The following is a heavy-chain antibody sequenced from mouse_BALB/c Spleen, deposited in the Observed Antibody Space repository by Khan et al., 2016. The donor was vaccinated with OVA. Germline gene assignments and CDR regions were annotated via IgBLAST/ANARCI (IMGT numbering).Heavy chain of an antibody. CDR2: IDPANCNT. CDR3: ARINA. CDR1: GFNIKDTY. V-gene: IGHV14-3*02. J-gene: IGHJ2*01. Sequence: EVKLQESGAELVKPGASVKLSCTASGFNIKDTYMHWVKQRPEQGLEWIGRIDPANCNTKYAPTFQGKATITADTSSNTSYLHLNSLTSENTAVYKSARINAWGQGTTLTVSS.